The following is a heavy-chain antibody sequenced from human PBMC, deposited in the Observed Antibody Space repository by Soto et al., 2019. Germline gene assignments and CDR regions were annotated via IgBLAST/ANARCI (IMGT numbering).Heavy chain of an antibody. CDR2: IKQDGSEK. CDR3: VQRECSGARCGL. J-gene: IGHJ4*02. V-gene: IGHV3-7*03. CDR1: GFTFSSYW. D-gene: IGHD2-15*01. Sequence: GGSLRLSCAASGFTFSSYWMSWVRQAPGKGLEWVANIKQDGSEKYYVDSVKGRFTISRDNAKNTLYLQMNSLRAEDTALYYCVQRECSGARCGLWGQGTMVTVSS.